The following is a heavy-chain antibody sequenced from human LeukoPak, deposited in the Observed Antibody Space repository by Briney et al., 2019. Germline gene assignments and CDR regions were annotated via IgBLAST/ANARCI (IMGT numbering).Heavy chain of an antibody. J-gene: IGHJ4*02. CDR1: GFTFSSYG. CDR2: IRYDGSNK. V-gene: IGHV3-30*02. Sequence: GRPLRLSCAASGFTFSSYGMHWVRQAPGKGLEWVAFIRYDGSNKYYADSVKGRFTISRDNSKNTLYLQMNSLRAEDTAVYYCAKATRGITIFGVVADGYYFDYWGQGTLVTVSS. D-gene: IGHD3-3*01. CDR3: AKATRGITIFGVVADGYYFDY.